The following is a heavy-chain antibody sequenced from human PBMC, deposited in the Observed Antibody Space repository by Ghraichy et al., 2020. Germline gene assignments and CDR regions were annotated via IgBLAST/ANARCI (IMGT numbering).Heavy chain of an antibody. V-gene: IGHV4-30-2*01. J-gene: IGHJ6*02. CDR3: ARGGYSLIQDYYYYYGMDV. CDR1: GGSISSGGYS. D-gene: IGHD5-18*01. CDR2: IYHSGST. Sequence: SETLSLTCAVSGGSISSGGYSWSWIRQPPGKGLEWIGYIYHSGSTYYNPSLKSRVTISVDRSKNQFSLKLSSVTAADTAVYYCARGGYSLIQDYYYYYGMDVWGQGTTVTVSS.